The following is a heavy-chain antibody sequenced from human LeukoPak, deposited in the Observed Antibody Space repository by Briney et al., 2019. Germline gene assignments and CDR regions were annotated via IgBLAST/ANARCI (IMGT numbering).Heavy chain of an antibody. CDR2: IYSGGST. V-gene: IGHV3-53*01. J-gene: IGHJ6*02. Sequence: GGSLRLSCAASGFTVSSNYMSWVRQAPGKGLEWVSVIYSGGSTYYADSVKGRFTISRDNSKNTLYLQMNSLRAEDTAVYYCARDASSSWPLGYYGMDVWAKGPRSPSP. CDR3: ARDASSSWPLGYYGMDV. CDR1: GFTVSSNY. D-gene: IGHD6-13*01.